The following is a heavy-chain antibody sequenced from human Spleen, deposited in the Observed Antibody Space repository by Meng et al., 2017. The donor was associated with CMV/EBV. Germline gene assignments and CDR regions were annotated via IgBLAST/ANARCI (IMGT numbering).Heavy chain of an antibody. V-gene: IGHV3-7*04. CDR1: GFTFSRYW. Sequence: GESLKISCAASGFTFSRYWMSWVRQAPGKGLEWVANIKEDGSEKYCVDSVKGRFTISRDNAKNALYLQMNSLRAEDTAVYYCARVAAAGRGMDVWGQGTTVTVSS. CDR2: IKEDGSEK. CDR3: ARVAAAGRGMDV. J-gene: IGHJ6*02. D-gene: IGHD6-13*01.